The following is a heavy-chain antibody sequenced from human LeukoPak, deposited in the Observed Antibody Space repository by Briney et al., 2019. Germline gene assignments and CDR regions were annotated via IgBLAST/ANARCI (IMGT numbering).Heavy chain of an antibody. CDR1: GGSISISSSNW. D-gene: IGHD7-27*01. V-gene: IGHV4-4*02. CDR3: ARQGGSGDWRTFHY. Sequence: PSGTLSLTCAVSGGSISISSSNWWSWVRQPPGKGLEWIGEIFHSGSTNYNPSLKSRVTISVDKSKNQFSLKLRSVTAADTAVYYCARQGGSGDWRTFHYWGQGTLVTVSS. J-gene: IGHJ4*02. CDR2: IFHSGST.